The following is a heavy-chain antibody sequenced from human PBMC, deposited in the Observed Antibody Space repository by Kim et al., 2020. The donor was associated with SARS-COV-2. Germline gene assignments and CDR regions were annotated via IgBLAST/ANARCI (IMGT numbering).Heavy chain of an antibody. CDR3: ARPGGGGSYFYFDY. CDR1: GFTFSSYA. D-gene: IGHD1-26*01. J-gene: IGHJ4*02. CDR2: ISSNGGST. V-gene: IGHV3-64*01. Sequence: GGSLRLSCAASGFTFSSYAMHWVRQAPGKGLEYVSAISSNGGSTYYENSVKGRFTISRDNFKNTLYLQMGSLRAEDMAVYYCARPGGGGSYFYFDYWGQGTLVTVSS.